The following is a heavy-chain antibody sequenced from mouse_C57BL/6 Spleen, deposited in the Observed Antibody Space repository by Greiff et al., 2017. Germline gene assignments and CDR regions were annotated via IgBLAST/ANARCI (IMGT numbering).Heavy chain of an antibody. CDR2: ISYDGSN. CDR3: ARERGYYGNYEGYFDV. V-gene: IGHV3-6*01. J-gene: IGHJ1*03. Sequence: EVQLQQSGPGLVKPSQSLSLTCSVPGYSITSGYYWNWIRQFPGNKLEWMGYISYDGSNNYNPSLKNRISITRDTSKNQFYRKLKSVTTEDNATYYCARERGYYGNYEGYFDVWGTGTTVTVSS. CDR1: GYSITSGYY. D-gene: IGHD2-1*01.